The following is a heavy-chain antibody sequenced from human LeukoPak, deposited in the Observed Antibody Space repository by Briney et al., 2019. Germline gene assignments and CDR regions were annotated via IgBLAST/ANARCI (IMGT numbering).Heavy chain of an antibody. Sequence: SLRLSCAASGFTVSSSYMSWVRQAPGKGLEWVAVIWYDGSEKYYADSVKGRFIISRDNSKNMLYLQMNSLRADDTAVYYCARWGNNKILDYWGQGTLVTVSS. D-gene: IGHD7-27*01. CDR3: ARWGNNKILDY. CDR2: IWYDGSEK. CDR1: GFTVSSSY. J-gene: IGHJ4*02. V-gene: IGHV3-33*08.